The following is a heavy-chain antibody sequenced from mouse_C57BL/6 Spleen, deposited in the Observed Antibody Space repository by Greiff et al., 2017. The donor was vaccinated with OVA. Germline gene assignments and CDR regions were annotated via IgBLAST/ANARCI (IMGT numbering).Heavy chain of an antibody. J-gene: IGHJ1*03. CDR2: ISDGGSYT. V-gene: IGHV5-4*01. D-gene: IGHD2-4*01. Sequence: EVQRVESGGGLVKPGGSLKLSCAASGFTFSSYAMSWVRQTPEQRLEWVATISDGGSYTYYPDNVKGRFTISRDNAKNNLYLQMSHLKSEDTAMYYCARDDGTIYYDYDGYFDVWGTGTTVTVSS. CDR3: ARDDGTIYYDYDGYFDV. CDR1: GFTFSSYA.